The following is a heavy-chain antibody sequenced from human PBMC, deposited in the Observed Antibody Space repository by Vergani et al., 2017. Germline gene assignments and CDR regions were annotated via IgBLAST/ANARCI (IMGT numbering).Heavy chain of an antibody. CDR2: IYYRGDT. V-gene: IGHV4-59*01. J-gene: IGHJ6*02. CDR1: GGSISSYY. Sequence: QVQLQESGPGLVKHSQTLSLTCTVSGGSISSYYWSWIRQPPGKGLEWIGYIYYRGDTNYNPSPKSRVTISVDTSKNPFSRQLSSVTVADTAVYYCASLAANYGYHYYCMDVWGQGTTVTVSS. CDR3: ASLAANYGYHYYCMDV. D-gene: IGHD4/OR15-4a*01.